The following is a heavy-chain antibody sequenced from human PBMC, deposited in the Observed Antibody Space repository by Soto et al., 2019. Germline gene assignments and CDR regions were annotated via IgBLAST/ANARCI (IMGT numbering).Heavy chain of an antibody. V-gene: IGHV4-59*12. CDR2: IFYSGST. CDR3: ARSWFGHQVHWFDF. CDR1: GGSISSYY. D-gene: IGHD3-16*01. J-gene: IGHJ5*01. Sequence: SETLSLTCTVSGGSISSYYWSWIRQPPGKGLEWIGFIFYSGSTNYNPSLKSRVTISVDTSKNQFSLHLNSVTLEDTAVYYCARSWFGHQVHWFDFWGQGTLVTVSS.